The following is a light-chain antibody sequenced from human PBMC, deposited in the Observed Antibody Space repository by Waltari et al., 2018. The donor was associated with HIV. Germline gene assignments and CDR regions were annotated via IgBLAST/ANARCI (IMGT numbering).Light chain of an antibody. CDR2: DVD. V-gene: IGLV2-14*03. CDR3: SSYTTTHTVV. J-gene: IGLJ2*01. Sequence: QSALTQPASVSGSPGQSITISCTGTSSDISTYSFVSLYQKHPDKAPKLLIYDVDNRPAGVPMRVSGSKSGDMASLTISSIQADYEADYYCSSYTTTHTVVFGGGTKFTVL. CDR1: SSDISTYSF.